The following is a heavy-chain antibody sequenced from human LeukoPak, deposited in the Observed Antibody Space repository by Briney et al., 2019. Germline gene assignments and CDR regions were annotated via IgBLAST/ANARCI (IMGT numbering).Heavy chain of an antibody. CDR1: GGSISSSSYY. J-gene: IGHJ4*02. Sequence: SETLSLTCTVSGGSISSSSYYWGWIRQPPGKGLEWIGSIYYSGSTYYNPSLKSRVTISVDTSKNQFSLKLSSVTAADTAVYYCARGYSYGNPFDYWGQGTLVTVSS. CDR3: ARGYSYGNPFDY. CDR2: IYYSGST. V-gene: IGHV4-39*07. D-gene: IGHD5-18*01.